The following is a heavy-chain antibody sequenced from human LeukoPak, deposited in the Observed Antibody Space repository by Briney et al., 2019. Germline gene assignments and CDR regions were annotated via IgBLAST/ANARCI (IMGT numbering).Heavy chain of an antibody. CDR2: IYSGGDT. Sequence: QTGGSLRLSCAASGFTVSSNYMSWVRQAPGKGLEWVSVIYSGGDTYYADSVKGRFTISRDNSKNTLYLQMNSLRAEDTAIYYCARVRPGYYTYFDCWGQGTLVTVSS. V-gene: IGHV3-53*01. J-gene: IGHJ4*02. D-gene: IGHD3/OR15-3a*01. CDR3: ARVRPGYYTYFDC. CDR1: GFTVSSNY.